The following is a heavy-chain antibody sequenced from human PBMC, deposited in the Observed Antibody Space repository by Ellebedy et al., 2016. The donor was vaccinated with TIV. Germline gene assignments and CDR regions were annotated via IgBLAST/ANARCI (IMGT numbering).Heavy chain of an antibody. D-gene: IGHD6-13*01. Sequence: GESLKISCAASGFTFSDYHMDWFRQAPGKGLEWVSSISSSSSYIYYADSVKGRFTISRDNAKNSLYLQMNSLRAEDTAVYYCARTSIAAASIDYWGQGTLVTVSS. CDR2: ISSSSSYI. CDR1: GFTFSDYH. V-gene: IGHV3-21*01. J-gene: IGHJ4*02. CDR3: ARTSIAAASIDY.